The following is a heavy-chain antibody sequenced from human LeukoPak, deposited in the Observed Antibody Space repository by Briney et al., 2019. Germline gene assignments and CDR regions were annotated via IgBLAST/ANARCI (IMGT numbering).Heavy chain of an antibody. D-gene: IGHD5-18*01. V-gene: IGHV4-39*01. CDR2: IYYSGST. Sequence: TLSLTRTVSGGSISSSSYYWGWIRQPPGKGLEWIGSIYYSGSTYYNPSLKSRVTISVDTSKNQFSLKLGSVTAADTAVYYCARLGYSYGLFDYWGQGTLVTVSS. CDR1: GGSISSSSYY. CDR3: ARLGYSYGLFDY. J-gene: IGHJ4*02.